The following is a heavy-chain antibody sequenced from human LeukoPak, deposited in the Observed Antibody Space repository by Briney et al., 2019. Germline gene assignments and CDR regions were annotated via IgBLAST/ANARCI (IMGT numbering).Heavy chain of an antibody. CDR3: ARGPSQQQLRLGYWFDP. V-gene: IGHV1-8*01. J-gene: IGHJ5*02. CDR2: MNPNSGNT. CDR1: GYIFTTHD. D-gene: IGHD6-13*01. Sequence: ASVKVSCKTSGYIFTTHDINWVRQATGQGLEWMGWMNPNSGNTGYAQKFQGRVTMTKNTSSSTAYMELSSLRSDDTAVYYCARGPSQQQLRLGYWFDPWGQGTLVTVSS.